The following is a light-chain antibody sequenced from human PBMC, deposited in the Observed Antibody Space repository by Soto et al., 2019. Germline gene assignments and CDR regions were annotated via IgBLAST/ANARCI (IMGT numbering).Light chain of an antibody. Sequence: DIQMTQSPSSLSASVGDRVTMTVRASQSISNYLNWYQQKPGKAPKLVIYAASSLQSGVPSRFTGSGSGTDFTLTISSLQPEDFATYYCQQSYNSPRTFGPGTKV. V-gene: IGKV1-39*01. J-gene: IGKJ3*01. CDR2: AAS. CDR1: QSISNY. CDR3: QQSYNSPRT.